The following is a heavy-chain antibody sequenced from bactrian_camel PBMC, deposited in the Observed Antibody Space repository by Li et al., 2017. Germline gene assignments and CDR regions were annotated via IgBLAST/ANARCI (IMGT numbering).Heavy chain of an antibody. J-gene: IGHJ4*01. CDR1: GYTSSTSS. D-gene: IGHD2*01. CDR3: ASDSPIACSQNLQSPAYNC. V-gene: IGHV3S53*01. Sequence: QVQLVESGGGSVQAGGSLRLSCIASGYTSSTSSMAWFRQAPGKEREGVATIGSDGRVRYTDSVEGRFTISKDDSKNTLYLQMNGLKPEDTAMYYCASDSPIACSQNLQSPAYNCWGQGTQVTVS. CDR2: IGSDGRV.